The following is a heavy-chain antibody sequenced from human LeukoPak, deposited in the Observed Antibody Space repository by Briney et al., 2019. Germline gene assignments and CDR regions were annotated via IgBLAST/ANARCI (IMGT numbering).Heavy chain of an antibody. V-gene: IGHV4-34*01. CDR1: RFTFDEYG. D-gene: IGHD6-13*01. CDR2: INHSGST. Sequence: GSLRLSCAASRFTFDEYGMSWVRQTAGKGLEWIGEINHSGSTNYNPSLKSRVTISVDTSKNQFSLKLSSVTAADTAVYYCARSSSWHIIDYWGQGTLVTVSS. CDR3: ARSSSWHIIDY. J-gene: IGHJ4*02.